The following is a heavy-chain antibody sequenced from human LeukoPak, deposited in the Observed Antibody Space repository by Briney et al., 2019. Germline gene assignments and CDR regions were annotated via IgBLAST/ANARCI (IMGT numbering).Heavy chain of an antibody. D-gene: IGHD3-3*01. Sequence: PSQTLSLTCTVSGGSISSGDYYWSWIRQPPGKGLEWIGCIYYSGSTYYNPSLKSRVTISVDTSKNQFSLKLSSVTAADTAVYYCARDPVKYDFWTPPPAFDIWGQGTMVTVSS. V-gene: IGHV4-30-4*08. J-gene: IGHJ3*02. CDR2: IYYSGST. CDR1: GGSISSGDYY. CDR3: ARDPVKYDFWTPPPAFDI.